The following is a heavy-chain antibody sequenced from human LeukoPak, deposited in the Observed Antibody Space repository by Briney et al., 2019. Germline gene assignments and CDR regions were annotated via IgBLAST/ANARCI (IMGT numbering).Heavy chain of an antibody. CDR1: GDSISVTAYC. J-gene: IGHJ6*03. CDR2: VYYYGTT. V-gene: IGHV4-39*01. D-gene: IGHD1-1*01. Sequence: SETLSLTCTVSGDSISVTAYCWGWIRQSPGRGLEWIGSVYYYGTTFNNPSLRSRVTISLDTSKNQFSLRLTSVTAADTAVYYCARHHDGHVNNWLGDYYYFDMDVWGKGTTVIVSS. CDR3: ARHHDGHVNNWLGDYYYFDMDV.